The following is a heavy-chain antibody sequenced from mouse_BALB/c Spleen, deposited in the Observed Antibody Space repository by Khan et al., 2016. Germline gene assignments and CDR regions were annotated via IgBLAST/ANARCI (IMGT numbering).Heavy chain of an antibody. CDR1: EYTFTNYG. V-gene: IGHV9-3*02. J-gene: IGHJ4*01. Sequence: QIQLVQSGPELKKPGETVKISCKASEYTFTNYGMNWVKQAPGKGLKWMGWINTNTGEPTYAEEFKGRFAFSLEASASTAYLQLNNLKNEDSATDFCARTGDYPYYAMDYWGQGTSVTVSS. D-gene: IGHD2-13*01. CDR3: ARTGDYPYYAMDY. CDR2: INTNTGEP.